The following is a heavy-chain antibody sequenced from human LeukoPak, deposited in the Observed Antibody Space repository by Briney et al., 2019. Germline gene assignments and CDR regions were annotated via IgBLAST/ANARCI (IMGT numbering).Heavy chain of an antibody. CDR1: GGSFSGYY. J-gene: IGHJ5*02. V-gene: IGHV4-34*01. Sequence: PSETLSLTCAVYGGSFSGYYWSWIRQPPGKGLEWIGEINHSGSTNYNLSLKSRVTISVDTSKNQFSLKLSSVTAADTAVYYCARGHEAYYDFWSGYYGYWFDPWGQGTLVTVSS. CDR2: INHSGST. D-gene: IGHD3-3*01. CDR3: ARGHEAYYDFWSGYYGYWFDP.